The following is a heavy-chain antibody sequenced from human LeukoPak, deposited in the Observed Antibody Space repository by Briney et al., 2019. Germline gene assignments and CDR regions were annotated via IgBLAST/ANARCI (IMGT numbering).Heavy chain of an antibody. D-gene: IGHD6-19*01. J-gene: IGHJ5*02. CDR3: AGKAVAGYGNWFDP. CDR1: GGTISSYY. Sequence: SETLSLTCTVSGGTISSYYWSWIRQPAGKGLEWIGRIDTSGSTNYNPSLKSRVTMSVDTSKNQFSLKLSSVTAADTAVYYCAGKAVAGYGNWFDPWGQGTLVTVSS. CDR2: IDTSGST. V-gene: IGHV4-4*07.